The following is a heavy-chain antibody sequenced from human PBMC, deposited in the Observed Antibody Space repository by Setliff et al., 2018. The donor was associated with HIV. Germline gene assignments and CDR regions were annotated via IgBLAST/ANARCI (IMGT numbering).Heavy chain of an antibody. CDR2: IYKAGKT. V-gene: IGHV3-53*01. J-gene: IGHJ4*02. CDR3: AKGGYGGAYYVAGY. D-gene: IGHD5-18*01. Sequence: GSLRLSCEAPGFRVTDTYMAWVRQAPGKGLERVTLIYKAGKTYYADFVKGRFTIARDDAKNTVSLQMTNLEPGDTAMYYCAKGGYGGAYYVAGYWGQGTKVTVSS. CDR1: GFRVTDTY.